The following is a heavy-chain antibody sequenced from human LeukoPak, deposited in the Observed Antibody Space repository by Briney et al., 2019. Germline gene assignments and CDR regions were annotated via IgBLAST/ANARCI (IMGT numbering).Heavy chain of an antibody. J-gene: IGHJ4*02. CDR3: ARGTITTVTDS. Sequence: SETLSLTCAISGGSISSSNWWTWVRQPPGKGLEWVGEIYLRGNTNYNPSLESRATISVHESKTQLSLRLESVTAADTAVYYCARGTITTVTDSWGPGTLVTVSS. V-gene: IGHV4-4*02. D-gene: IGHD4-17*01. CDR2: IYLRGNT. CDR1: GGSISSSNW.